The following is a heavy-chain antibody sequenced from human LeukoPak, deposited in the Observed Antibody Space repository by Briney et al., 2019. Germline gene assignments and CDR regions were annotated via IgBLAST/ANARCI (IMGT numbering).Heavy chain of an antibody. V-gene: IGHV3-33*01. CDR2: IWYDGSNK. CDR3: ARDQLSSYCGGDCYTIFGY. J-gene: IGHJ4*02. D-gene: IGHD2-21*01. Sequence: PGRSLRLSCAASGFTFSSYGMHWVRQAPGKGLEWVAVIWYDGSNKYYADSVKGRFTISRDNSKNTLYLQMNSLRAEDTAVYYCARDQLSSYCGGDCYTIFGYWGQGTLVTVSS. CDR1: GFTFSSYG.